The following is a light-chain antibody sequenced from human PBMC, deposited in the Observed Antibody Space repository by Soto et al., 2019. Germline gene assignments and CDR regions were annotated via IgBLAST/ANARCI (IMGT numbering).Light chain of an antibody. CDR2: DVS. Sequence: QSALTQPRSVSGSPGQSVTISCTGTSSDVGGYNYVSWYQQHPGKAPKLRIYDVSKRPSGVPDRFSGSKSGNTASLTISGLQAEDEADYSCCSYAGSYTFVFGTGTKLTVL. CDR3: CSYAGSYTFV. V-gene: IGLV2-11*01. CDR1: SSDVGGYNY. J-gene: IGLJ1*01.